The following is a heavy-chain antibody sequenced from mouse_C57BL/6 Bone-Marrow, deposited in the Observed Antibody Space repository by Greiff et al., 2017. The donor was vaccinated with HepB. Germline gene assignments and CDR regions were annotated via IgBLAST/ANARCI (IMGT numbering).Heavy chain of an antibody. CDR3: TRSYYYGSFYAMDY. V-gene: IGHV1-5*01. J-gene: IGHJ4*01. CDR2: GNSDT. D-gene: IGHD1-1*01. Sequence: GNSDTSYNQKFKGKAKLTAVTSASTAYMELSSLTNEDSAVYYCTRSYYYGSFYAMDYWGQGTSVTVSS.